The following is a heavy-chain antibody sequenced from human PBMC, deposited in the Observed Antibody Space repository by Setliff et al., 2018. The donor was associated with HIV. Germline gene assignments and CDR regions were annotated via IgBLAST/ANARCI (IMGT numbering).Heavy chain of an antibody. CDR1: GYTFTGYY. Sequence: GASVKVSCKASGYTFTGYYMHWVRQAPGQGLEWMGRINPNSGGTNYAQKFQGRVTMTRDTSISTAYMEVYRLRSDDTAVYFCARSCRSSGYCHFDYWGQGTLVTVSS. J-gene: IGHJ4*02. D-gene: IGHD3-22*01. CDR3: ARSCRSSGYCHFDY. CDR2: INPNSGGT. V-gene: IGHV1-2*06.